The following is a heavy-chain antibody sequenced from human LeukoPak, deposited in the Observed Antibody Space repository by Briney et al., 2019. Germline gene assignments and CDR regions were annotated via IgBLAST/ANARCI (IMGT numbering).Heavy chain of an antibody. CDR3: ARDRELYYGGKVSYYYGMDV. D-gene: IGHD4-23*01. CDR1: GFTVSGSY. J-gene: IGHJ6*02. Sequence: GGSLRLSCAASGFTVSGSYMSWVRQAPGKGLEWVSSISSSSSYIYYADSVKGRFTISRDNAKNSLYLQMNSLRAEDTAVYYCARDRELYYGGKVSYYYGMDVWGQGTTVTVSS. V-gene: IGHV3-21*01. CDR2: ISSSSSYI.